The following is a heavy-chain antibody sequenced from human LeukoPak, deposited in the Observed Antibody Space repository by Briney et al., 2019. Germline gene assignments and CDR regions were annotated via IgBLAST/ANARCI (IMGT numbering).Heavy chain of an antibody. CDR3: AKDKNGPET. CDR1: GFTFSNYW. D-gene: IGHD1-14*01. Sequence: GGSLRLSCEGSGFTFSNYWMGWVRQAPGKGLQWVANIKTDGSEKYYVDSVKGRFTISRDKSQNTLSLQMNSLRAEDTAVYYCAKDKNGPETWGQGTLVTVSS. CDR2: IKTDGSEK. V-gene: IGHV3-7*03. J-gene: IGHJ4*02.